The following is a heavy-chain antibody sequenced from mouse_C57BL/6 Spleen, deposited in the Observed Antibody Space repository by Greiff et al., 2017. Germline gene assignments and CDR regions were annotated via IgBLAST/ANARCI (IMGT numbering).Heavy chain of an antibody. CDR2: INPSSGYT. D-gene: IGHD2-2*01. V-gene: IGHV1-7*01. CDR3: ARPLIYYGYEGYFDY. J-gene: IGHJ2*01. Sequence: VTLMESGAELAKPGASVKLSCKASGYTFTSYWMHWVKQRPGQGLEWIGYINPSSGYTKYNQKFKYKATLTADTSSSSAFMQLSSLTYEDSAVXYCARPLIYYGYEGYFDYWGQGTTLTVSS. CDR1: GYTFTSYW.